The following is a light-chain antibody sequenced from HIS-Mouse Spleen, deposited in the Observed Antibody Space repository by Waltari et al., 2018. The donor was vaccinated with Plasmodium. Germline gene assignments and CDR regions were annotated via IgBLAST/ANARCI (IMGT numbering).Light chain of an antibody. V-gene: IGKV1-9*01. CDR3: QQLNSYPLT. CDR1: QGISSY. J-gene: IGKJ4*01. Sequence: DIQLTQSPSFLSASVGDRVTITCRASQGISSYLAWYQQKPGKAPKLLIYAASTLQSGGPSSFSGSGSGTEFTLTISSLQPEDFATYYCQQLNSYPLTFGGGTK. CDR2: AAS.